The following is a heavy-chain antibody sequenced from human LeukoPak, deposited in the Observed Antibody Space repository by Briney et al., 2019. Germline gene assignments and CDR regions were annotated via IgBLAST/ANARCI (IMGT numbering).Heavy chain of an antibody. V-gene: IGHV1-18*04. D-gene: IGHD6-19*01. J-gene: IGHJ4*02. CDR2: IGAYSGNT. Sequence: ASVKVSCKASGYTFTRHGISWVRQGPGQRLKWMGWIGAYSGNTKYAQKFQGRVTVTTDTSTSTAYMELRSLRSDDTAVYYCAREGWGTYSSGPYYFDYWGQETLVTVSS. CDR1: GYTFTRHG. CDR3: AREGWGTYSSGPYYFDY.